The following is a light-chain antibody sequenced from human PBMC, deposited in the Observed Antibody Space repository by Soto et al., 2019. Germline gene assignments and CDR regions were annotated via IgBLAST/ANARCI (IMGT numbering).Light chain of an antibody. CDR3: SSYADSYNPPYV. V-gene: IGLV2-8*01. J-gene: IGLJ1*01. CDR2: EVS. CDR1: SSDVGGYNY. Sequence: QSVLTQPPSASGSPGQSVTISCTGTSSDVGGYNYVSWYQQHPGKAPKLMIYEVSKRPSGVPDRFSGSKSGNTASLTVSGLQADDEADYYCSSYADSYNPPYVFGAGTKVTVL.